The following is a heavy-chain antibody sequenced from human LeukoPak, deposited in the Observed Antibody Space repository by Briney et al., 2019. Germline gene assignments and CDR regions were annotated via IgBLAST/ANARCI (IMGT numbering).Heavy chain of an antibody. J-gene: IGHJ4*02. CDR1: GFTFNNYA. Sequence: GGSLRLSCAASGFTFNNYAMGWVRQAPGKGLEWVSTINSSGGRTYYADSVKGRFTFSRDDSKNTLYLQMNSLRAEDTAVYYCTKEGGLYDSGGYFDYWGQGTLVTVSS. CDR3: TKEGGLYDSGGYFDY. V-gene: IGHV3-23*01. D-gene: IGHD3-3*01. CDR2: INSSGGRT.